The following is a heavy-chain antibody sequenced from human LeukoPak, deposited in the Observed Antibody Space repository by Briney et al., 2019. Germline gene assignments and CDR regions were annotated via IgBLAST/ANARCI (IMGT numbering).Heavy chain of an antibody. CDR2: IYYSGGT. CDR3: ARYGSTWNGYFQH. D-gene: IGHD6-19*01. Sequence: SETLSLTCSVSGGSISIYHWAWIRQTPEKGLEWIGYIYYSGGTYYNPSLKSRVTISVDTFKNQFSLKLTSVTAADTAVYYCARYGSTWNGYFQHWGPGTLVTVSS. CDR1: GGSISIYH. J-gene: IGHJ1*01. V-gene: IGHV4-59*08.